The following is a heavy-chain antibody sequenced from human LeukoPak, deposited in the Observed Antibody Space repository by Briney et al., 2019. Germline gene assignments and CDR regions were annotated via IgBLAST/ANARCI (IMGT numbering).Heavy chain of an antibody. Sequence: GGSLRLSCAASGFTFSSYSMNWVRQAPGKGLEWVSYSSSSSSTVYYADSAKGRFTISRDNAKNSLYLQMNSLRDEDTAMYYCARDIYCSGDSCYTGAFDIWGQGTMVTVSS. CDR2: SSSSSSTV. CDR3: ARDIYCSGDSCYTGAFDI. V-gene: IGHV3-48*02. J-gene: IGHJ3*02. D-gene: IGHD2-15*01. CDR1: GFTFSSYS.